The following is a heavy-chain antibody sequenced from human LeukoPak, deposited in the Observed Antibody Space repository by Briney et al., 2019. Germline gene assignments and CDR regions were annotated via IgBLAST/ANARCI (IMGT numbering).Heavy chain of an antibody. CDR3: ARRAMITEYYFFYMDV. D-gene: IGHD3-16*01. V-gene: IGHV4-59*08. CDR1: GGSISSYY. Sequence: SETLSLTCSVSGGSISSYYWSWIRQSPGKGLEWIGYLSYTGNTHYDPSLQSRVTMSVDTSKNQFSLRLTSVTAADTAIYYCARRAMITEYYFFYMDVWGTGTTVTVSS. CDR2: LSYTGNT. J-gene: IGHJ6*03.